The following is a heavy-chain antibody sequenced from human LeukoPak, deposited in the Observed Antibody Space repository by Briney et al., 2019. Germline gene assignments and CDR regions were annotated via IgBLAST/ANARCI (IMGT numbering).Heavy chain of an antibody. V-gene: IGHV4-59*01. Sequence: SETLSLTCTVSGGSISSYYWSWIRQPAGKGLEWIGYIYYSGSTNYNPSLKSRVTISVDTSKNQFSLKLSSVTAADTAVYYCARYYYDSSGYYYYFDLWGRGTLVTVSS. CDR1: GGSISSYY. CDR2: IYYSGST. J-gene: IGHJ2*01. CDR3: ARYYYDSSGYYYYFDL. D-gene: IGHD3-22*01.